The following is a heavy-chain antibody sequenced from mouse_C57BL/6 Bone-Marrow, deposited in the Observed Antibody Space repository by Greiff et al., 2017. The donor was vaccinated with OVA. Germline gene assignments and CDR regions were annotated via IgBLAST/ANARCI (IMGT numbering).Heavy chain of an antibody. CDR3: ARSGTTAHY. J-gene: IGHJ2*01. Sequence: VQLVESGAELARPGASVKLSCKASGYTFTSYGISWVKQRTGQGLEWIGEIYPRSGNTYYNEKFKGKATLTADKSSSTAYMELRSLTSEDSAVYFCARSGTTAHYWGQGTTLTVSS. V-gene: IGHV1-81*01. CDR2: IYPRSGNT. CDR1: GYTFTSYG. D-gene: IGHD1-2*01.